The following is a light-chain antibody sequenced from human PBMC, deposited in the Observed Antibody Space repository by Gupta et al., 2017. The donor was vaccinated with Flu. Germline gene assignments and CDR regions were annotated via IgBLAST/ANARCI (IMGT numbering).Light chain of an antibody. CDR1: QSVLYSGNNNNY. Sequence: DIVMTXVSASLAVFLGERDLINCKSSQSVLYSGNNNNYLAWFQQKPGQPPKLLLYGASTRKAGVPDRISGSGSGTDFTLTISSLQAEDMAVYFCQQYYSAPQTFGQGTKVEIK. J-gene: IGKJ1*01. CDR2: GAS. CDR3: QQYYSAPQT. V-gene: IGKV4-1*01.